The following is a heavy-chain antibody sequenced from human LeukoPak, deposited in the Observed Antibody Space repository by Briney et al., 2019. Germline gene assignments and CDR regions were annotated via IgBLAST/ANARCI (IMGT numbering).Heavy chain of an antibody. D-gene: IGHD5-24*01. V-gene: IGHV5-51*01. CDR3: ARPRRWLQFQDAFDI. CDR1: GYSFTSYW. CDR2: IYPGDSDT. J-gene: IGHJ3*02. Sequence: GESLKISCKGSGYSFTSYWIGWVRQMPGKGLEWMGIIYPGDSDTRYSPSFQAQVTISADKSISTAYLQWSSLKASDTAMYYCARPRRWLQFQDAFDIWGQGTMVTVSS.